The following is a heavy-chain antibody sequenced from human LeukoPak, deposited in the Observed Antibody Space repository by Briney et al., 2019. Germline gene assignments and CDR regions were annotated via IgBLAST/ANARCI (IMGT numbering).Heavy chain of an antibody. CDR2: ISAYSGIA. CDR1: GYTFITYG. CDR3: ARGAVAGPSRPVDY. J-gene: IGHJ4*02. V-gene: IGHV1-18*01. Sequence: ASVKVSCKASGYTFITYGISWVRQAPGQGLEWMGWISAYSGIANYAQKLQGRVTMTTDTSTSTAYMELRSLRSDDTAVYYCARGAVAGPSRPVDYWGQGTLVTVSS. D-gene: IGHD6-19*01.